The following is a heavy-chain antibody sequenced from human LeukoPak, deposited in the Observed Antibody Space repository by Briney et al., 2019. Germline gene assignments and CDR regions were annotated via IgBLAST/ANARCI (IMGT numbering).Heavy chain of an antibody. CDR3: ARDDYGGNEGFDY. D-gene: IGHD4-23*01. CDR2: IIPIFGIA. V-gene: IGHV1-69*04. Sequence: ASVKVSCKASGGTFSSYAISWVRQAPGQGLEWMGRIIPIFGIANYAQKFQGRVTITAGKSTSTAYMELSSLRSEDTAVYYCARDDYGGNEGFDYWGQGTLVTVSS. J-gene: IGHJ4*02. CDR1: GGTFSSYA.